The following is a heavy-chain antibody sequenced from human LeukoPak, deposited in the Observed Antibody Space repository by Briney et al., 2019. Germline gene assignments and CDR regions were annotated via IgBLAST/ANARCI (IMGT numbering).Heavy chain of an antibody. CDR2: IIPILGIA. V-gene: IGHV1-69*04. D-gene: IGHD3-10*01. CDR1: GGTFSSYT. CDR3: AREEWEFDGMDV. Sequence: ASVTVSCKASGGTFSSYTISWVRQAPGQGLAWMGRIIPILGIANYAQKFQGRVTITADKSTSTAYMELSSLRSEDTAVYYCAREEWEFDGMDVWGQGTTFTVSS. J-gene: IGHJ6*02.